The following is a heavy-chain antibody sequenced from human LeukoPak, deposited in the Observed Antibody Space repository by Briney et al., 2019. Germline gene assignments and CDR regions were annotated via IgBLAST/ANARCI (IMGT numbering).Heavy chain of an antibody. CDR2: INHIGNT. V-gene: IGHV4-34*01. D-gene: IGHD3-22*01. Sequence: PSETLSFTGAVYGGSFSGYYWSWFGQPPGKGLEWSGEINHIGNTNYTPSLKSPVIIAVDTSTVDFSLKLSSLTAAGTAVYYCASLTYYYDGSGYYYLDYFDYWGQGTLVTVSS. J-gene: IGHJ4*02. CDR1: GGSFSGYY. CDR3: ASLTYYYDGSGYYYLDYFDY.